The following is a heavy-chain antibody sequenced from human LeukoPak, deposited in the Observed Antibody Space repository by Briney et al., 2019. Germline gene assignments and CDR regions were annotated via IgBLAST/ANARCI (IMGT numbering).Heavy chain of an antibody. CDR3: ARPKRGGMDV. Sequence: GGSLRLSCAASGFTVSSNSMNWVRQAPGKGLEWVSVIYTGGSTYYADSVKGRFTISRDNSKNTLYLQMNSLRAEDTAVYYCARPKRGGMDVWGQGTTVTVSS. CDR1: GFTVSSNS. J-gene: IGHJ6*02. D-gene: IGHD3-10*01. CDR2: IYTGGST. V-gene: IGHV3-66*04.